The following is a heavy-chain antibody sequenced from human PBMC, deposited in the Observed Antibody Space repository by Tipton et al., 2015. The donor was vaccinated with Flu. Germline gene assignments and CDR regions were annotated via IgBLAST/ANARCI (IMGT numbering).Heavy chain of an antibody. D-gene: IGHD6-13*01. V-gene: IGHV3-7*01. CDR2: INEDGSKI. J-gene: IGHJ4*02. CDR3: VRAIAAAGSR. Sequence: SLRLSCAASGFSLSDYWMTWVRQAPGKGLEWVANINEDGSKIYYLDSVKGRFTISRDSAKNSLYLQVNSLRAEDTAVYYCVRAIAAAGSRWGQGTLVTVSS. CDR1: GFSLSDYW.